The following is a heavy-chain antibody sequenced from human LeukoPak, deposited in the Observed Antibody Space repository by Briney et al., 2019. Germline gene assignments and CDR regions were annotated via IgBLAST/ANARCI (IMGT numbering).Heavy chain of an antibody. CDR2: INQDESRA. V-gene: IGHV3-74*01. J-gene: IGHJ3*01. Sequence: PGGSLRLSCAVSGFTFRNYLMHWVRQPPGQGLVWVSRINQDESRAYADSVKGRFTVSRDNAKNMLYLQLSGLRAEDTAVYFCGRGGDGIDVWGQGTTVIVSS. CDR1: GFTFRNYL. CDR3: GRGGDGIDV. D-gene: IGHD5-24*01.